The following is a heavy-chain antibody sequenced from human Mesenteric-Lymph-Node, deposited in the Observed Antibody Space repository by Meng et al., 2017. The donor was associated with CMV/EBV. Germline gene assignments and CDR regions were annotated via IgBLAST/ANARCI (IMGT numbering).Heavy chain of an antibody. J-gene: IGHJ4*02. CDR1: GFTFSSYA. D-gene: IGHD2-2*01. CDR3: TKEGCSSNSCYFDY. V-gene: IGHV3-23*03. CDR2: IYSGGSST. Sequence: SGFTFSSYAMSWVRQAPGKGLEWVSVIYSGGSSTYYADSVKGRFTISRDNSKNTLYLQMNSLRAEDTAVYYCTKEGCSSNSCYFDYWGQGSLVTVSS.